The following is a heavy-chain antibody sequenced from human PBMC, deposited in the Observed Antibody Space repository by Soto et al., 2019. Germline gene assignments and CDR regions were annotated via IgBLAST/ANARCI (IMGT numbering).Heavy chain of an antibody. CDR1: GFTFCSYD. CDR3: ARGSTMVRGVILDAFDI. Sequence: PGGSLRLSCAASGFTFCSYDMHWVRQATGKGLEWVSAIGTAGDTYYPGSVKGRFTISRENAKNSLYLQMNSLRAGDTAVYYCARGSTMVRGVILDAFDIWGQGTMVT. CDR2: IGTAGDT. J-gene: IGHJ3*02. D-gene: IGHD3-10*01. V-gene: IGHV3-13*04.